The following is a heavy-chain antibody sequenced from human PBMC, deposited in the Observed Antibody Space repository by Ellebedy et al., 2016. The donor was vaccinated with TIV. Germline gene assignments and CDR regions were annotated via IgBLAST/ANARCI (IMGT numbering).Heavy chain of an antibody. CDR2: IRGKGNNYAT. CDR1: GSTFSGSG. D-gene: IGHD4-17*01. J-gene: IGHJ4*02. CDR3: ILNDYRDIRLY. V-gene: IGHV3-73*01. Sequence: PGGSLRLSCAASGSTFSGSGIHWVRQASGKGLAWVGRIRGKGNNYATAYAASVKGRFTVSRDDSTNTAFLQMSSLKTEDTAVYYCILNDYRDIRLYWGQGTLVTVSS.